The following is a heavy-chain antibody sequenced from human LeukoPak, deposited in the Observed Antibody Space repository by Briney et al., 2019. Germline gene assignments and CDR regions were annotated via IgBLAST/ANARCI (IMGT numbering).Heavy chain of an antibody. Sequence: SETLSLTCTVSGGSISSSSYYWGWIRQPPGKGLEWIGGVHYSGSTYYNPSLKSRVTISVDTSKNQFSVKLSSVTAADTAVYYCARHPHPRDYSASGNLIRRTRGNFYFDFWGQGTLVTVSS. J-gene: IGHJ4*02. CDR1: GGSISSSSYY. D-gene: IGHD3-10*01. V-gene: IGHV4-39*01. CDR2: VHYSGST. CDR3: ARHPHPRDYSASGNLIRRTRGNFYFDF.